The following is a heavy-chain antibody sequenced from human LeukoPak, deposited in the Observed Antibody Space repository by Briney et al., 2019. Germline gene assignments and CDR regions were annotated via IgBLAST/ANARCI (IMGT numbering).Heavy chain of an antibody. J-gene: IGHJ3*02. Sequence: GGSLRLSCAASGFTFSNFGMNWVRQAPGKGLEWVAHIKEDETEKQYVDSVKGRFTVSRDNAENSLYLQMNSLRAEDTAVYFCARDIADSSGYYGNGAFDIWGQGTVVTVSS. D-gene: IGHD3-22*01. CDR2: IKEDETEK. CDR3: ARDIADSSGYYGNGAFDI. V-gene: IGHV3-7*01. CDR1: GFTFSNFG.